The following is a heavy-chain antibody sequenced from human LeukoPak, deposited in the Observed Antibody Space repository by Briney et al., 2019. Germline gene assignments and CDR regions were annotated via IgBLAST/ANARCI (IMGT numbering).Heavy chain of an antibody. CDR3: ARGYCSGGSCYGFDDY. V-gene: IGHV4-34*01. CDR2: INHSGST. D-gene: IGHD2-15*01. J-gene: IGHJ4*02. Sequence: SETLSLTCAVYGGSFSGYYWSWIRQPPGKGLEWIGEINHSGSTNYNPSLKSRVTISVDTSKNQFSLKLSSVTAADTAVYYRARGYCSGGSCYGFDDYWGQGTLVTVSS. CDR1: GGSFSGYY.